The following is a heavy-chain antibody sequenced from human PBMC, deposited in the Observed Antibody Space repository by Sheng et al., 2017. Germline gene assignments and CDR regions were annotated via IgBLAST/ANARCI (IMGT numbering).Heavy chain of an antibody. Sequence: QVQLVQSGAEVKEPGASVKVSCKASGYTFINYDVKWVRQAPGHGPEWMAWINAKTGNTGYAQKFQGRLTITRDTSTDTSYMELTGLKSEDTAVYYCARGRGGERRNGYFDYWGQGTLVTVSS. J-gene: IGHJ4*02. CDR3: ARGRGGERRNGYFDY. CDR1: GYTFINYD. CDR2: INAKTGNT. V-gene: IGHV1-8*03. D-gene: IGHD7-27*01.